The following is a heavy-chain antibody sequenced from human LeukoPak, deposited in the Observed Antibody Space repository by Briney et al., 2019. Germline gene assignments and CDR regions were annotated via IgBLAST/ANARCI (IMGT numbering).Heavy chain of an antibody. CDR2: ISWDGGST. D-gene: IGHD6-13*01. J-gene: IGHJ4*02. CDR3: AKPNSSSWYGNFDY. V-gene: IGHV3-43D*04. CDR1: GFTFDDYA. Sequence: PGGSLRLSCAASGFTFDDYAMHWVRQAPGKGLEWVSLISWDGGSTYYADSVKGGFTISRDKSKNSLYLQMNSLRAEDTALYYCAKPNSSSWYGNFDYWGQGTLVTVSS.